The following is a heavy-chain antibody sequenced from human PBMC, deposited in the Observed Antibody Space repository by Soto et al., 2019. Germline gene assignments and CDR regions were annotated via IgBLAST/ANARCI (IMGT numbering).Heavy chain of an antibody. D-gene: IGHD6-19*01. V-gene: IGHV3-30-3*01. CDR3: ARDLSEWLVRYYFDY. Sequence: GGSLRLSCAASGFTFSSYAMHWVRQAPGKGLEWVAVISYDGSNKCYADSVKGRFTISRDNSKNTLYLQMNSLRAEDTAVYYCARDLSEWLVRYYFDYWGQGTLVTVSS. J-gene: IGHJ4*02. CDR1: GFTFSSYA. CDR2: ISYDGSNK.